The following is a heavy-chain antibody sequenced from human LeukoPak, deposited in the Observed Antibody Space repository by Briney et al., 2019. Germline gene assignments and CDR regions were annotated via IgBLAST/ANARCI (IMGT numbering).Heavy chain of an antibody. CDR3: ARAPVAGGFDY. CDR1: GFTFSSYG. J-gene: IGHJ4*02. D-gene: IGHD6-19*01. V-gene: IGHV3-30*03. Sequence: TGGSLRLSCAASGFTFSSYGMHWVRQAPGKGLEWVAVISYDGSNKYYADSVKGRFTISRDNSKNTLYLQMNSLRAEDTAVYYCARAPVAGGFDYWGQGTLVTVSS. CDR2: ISYDGSNK.